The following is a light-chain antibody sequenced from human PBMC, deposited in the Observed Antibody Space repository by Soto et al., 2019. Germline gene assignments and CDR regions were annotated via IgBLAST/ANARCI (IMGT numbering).Light chain of an antibody. CDR2: DAS. Sequence: IVLTQSRATLSLSQGEIATLSCMVSHSVSSYLAWYQQKSFQAPRLLIYDASNRATRIPARFSGSASGTDFPPTITTLAPEDFAVYYCQQRSNWPPITFGQGTRLEI. CDR1: HSVSSY. V-gene: IGKV3-11*01. CDR3: QQRSNWPPIT. J-gene: IGKJ5*01.